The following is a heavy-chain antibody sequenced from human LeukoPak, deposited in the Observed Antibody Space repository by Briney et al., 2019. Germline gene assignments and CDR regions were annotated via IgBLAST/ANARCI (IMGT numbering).Heavy chain of an antibody. CDR3: AKDTPLFYHYYGIDV. CDR1: GLNLDAYA. CDR2: ISGDGTIT. J-gene: IGHJ6*02. Sequence: GSLRLSCAASGLNLDAYAMNWVRQAPGKGLEWVSLISGDGTITYYADSVKGRFTISRDNSKNSLFLEMNSLRSEDTALYYCAKDTPLFYHYYGIDVWGQGTTVTVSS. V-gene: IGHV3-43*02.